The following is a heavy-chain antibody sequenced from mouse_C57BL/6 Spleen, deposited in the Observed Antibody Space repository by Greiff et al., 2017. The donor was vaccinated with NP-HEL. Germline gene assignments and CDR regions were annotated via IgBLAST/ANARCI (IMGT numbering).Heavy chain of an antibody. CDR1: GYSFTGYF. CDR2: INPYNGDT. V-gene: IGHV1-20*01. Sequence: EVKLLESGPELVKPGDSVKISCKASGYSFTGYFMNWVMQSHGKSLEWIGRINPYNGDTFYNQKFKGKATLTVDKSSSTAHMELRSLTSEDSAVYYCAREGYDYGFDVWGTGTTVTVSS. CDR3: AREGYDYGFDV. J-gene: IGHJ1*03. D-gene: IGHD2-4*01.